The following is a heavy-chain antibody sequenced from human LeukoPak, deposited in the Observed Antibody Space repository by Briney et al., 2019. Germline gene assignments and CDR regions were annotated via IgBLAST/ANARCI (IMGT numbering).Heavy chain of an antibody. J-gene: IGHJ4*02. V-gene: IGHV3-48*01. CDR3: TRDLEY. Sequence: GGSLRLSCSASGFTFTAYAMNWVRQAPGKGPEWVSYIDYGGSVTHYADSVKGRFTISRDNAENSLYLQMNSLRVEDTAVYYCTRDLEYWSQGVQVTVSS. CDR1: GFTFTAYA. CDR2: IDYGGSVT.